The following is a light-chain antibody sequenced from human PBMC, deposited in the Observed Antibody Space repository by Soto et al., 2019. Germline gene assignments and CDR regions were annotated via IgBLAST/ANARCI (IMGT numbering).Light chain of an antibody. CDR1: SSDVGGYNY. CDR2: EVS. V-gene: IGLV2-8*01. CDR3: SSYAGSNKLL. J-gene: IGLJ2*01. Sequence: QSALTQPPFASGSPGQSVTISCTGTSSDVGGYNYVSWYQQHPGKAPKLMIYEVSKRPSGVPDRFSGSKSGNTASLTVSGLQAEDEADYYCSSYAGSNKLLFGGGTKLTVL.